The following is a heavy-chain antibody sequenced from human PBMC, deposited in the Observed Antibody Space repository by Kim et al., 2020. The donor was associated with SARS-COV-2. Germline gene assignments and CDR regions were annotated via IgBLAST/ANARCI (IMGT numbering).Heavy chain of an antibody. V-gene: IGHV1-3*01. CDR2: INAGSVNT. J-gene: IGHJ4*02. D-gene: IGHD2-2*01. CDR3: ARGEGAAAYFDY. Sequence: ASVKDSCKDSGYTFTSYAMHWVRQAPGQRLEWMGWINAGSVNTKYSQKFQGRVTITRDTSASTAYMELSSLRSEDTAVYYCARGEGAAAYFDYWGQGTLVTVSS. CDR1: GYTFTSYA.